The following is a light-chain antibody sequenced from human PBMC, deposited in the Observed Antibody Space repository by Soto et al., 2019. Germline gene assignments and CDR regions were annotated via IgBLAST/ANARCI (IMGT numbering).Light chain of an antibody. CDR3: AAWDDSLSAFYV. Sequence: QSVLTQPPSASGTPGQRVTISCSGSSSNIGSNYVYWYQQLPGTAPKLLIYRNNQRPSGVPDRFSGSKSGTSASLAISGLRSEDEADYYCAAWDDSLSAFYVFGTGTKVNVL. CDR2: RNN. J-gene: IGLJ1*01. CDR1: SSNIGSNY. V-gene: IGLV1-47*01.